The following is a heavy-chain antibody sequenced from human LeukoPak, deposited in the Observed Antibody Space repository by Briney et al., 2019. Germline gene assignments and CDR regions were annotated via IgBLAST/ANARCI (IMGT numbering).Heavy chain of an antibody. J-gene: IGHJ5*02. CDR2: IYFSGST. Sequence: PSETLSLTCTVSGGSISYSNSYWGWIRQPPGKGLEWIGNIYFSGSTYYKPSLKSRVTISVDTSKNQFSLKLRSVTAADTAVYYCARASCGGGTCYDSRGWFDPWGQGTLVTVSS. V-gene: IGHV4-39*07. D-gene: IGHD2-15*01. CDR3: ARASCGGGTCYDSRGWFDP. CDR1: GGSISYSNSY.